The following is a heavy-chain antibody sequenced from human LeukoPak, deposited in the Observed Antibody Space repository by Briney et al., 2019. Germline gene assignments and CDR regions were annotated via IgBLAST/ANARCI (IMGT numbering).Heavy chain of an antibody. Sequence: SETLSLTCAVYGGSFSGYYWSWIRQPPGKGLEWIGEINHSGSTNYNPSLKSRVTISVDTSKNQFSLKLSSVTAADTAVYYCARPIGGARAEYFQHWGQGTLVTVSS. CDR3: ARPIGGARAEYFQH. CDR2: INHSGST. CDR1: GGSFSGYY. V-gene: IGHV4-34*01. J-gene: IGHJ1*01. D-gene: IGHD4-17*01.